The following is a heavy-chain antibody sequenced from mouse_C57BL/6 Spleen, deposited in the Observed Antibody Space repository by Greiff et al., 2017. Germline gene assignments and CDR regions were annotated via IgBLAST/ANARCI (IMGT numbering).Heavy chain of an antibody. D-gene: IGHD1-1*01. CDR2: IDPSDSYT. V-gene: IGHV1-50*01. Sequence: QVQLQQPGAELVKPGASVKLSCKASGYTFTSYWMQWVKQRPGQGLEWIGEIDPSDSYTNYNQKFKGKATLTVDTSSSTAYMQLSSLTSEDSAVYYCASPDYYGSYWGQGTLVTVSA. CDR3: ASPDYYGSY. CDR1: GYTFTSYW. J-gene: IGHJ3*01.